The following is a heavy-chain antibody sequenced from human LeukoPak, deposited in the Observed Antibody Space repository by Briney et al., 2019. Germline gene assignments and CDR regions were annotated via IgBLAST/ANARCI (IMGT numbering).Heavy chain of an antibody. CDR3: ARDPDYGYGY. CDR2: VSSSSSYI. V-gene: IGHV3-21*01. CDR1: GFTFSSYA. J-gene: IGHJ4*02. D-gene: IGHD5-18*01. Sequence: GGSLRLSCAVSGFTFSSYAMSWVRQAPGKGLEWVSSVSSSSSYIYYADSVKGRFTISRDNAKNSLYLQMNSLRAEDTAVYYCARDPDYGYGYWGQGTLVTVSS.